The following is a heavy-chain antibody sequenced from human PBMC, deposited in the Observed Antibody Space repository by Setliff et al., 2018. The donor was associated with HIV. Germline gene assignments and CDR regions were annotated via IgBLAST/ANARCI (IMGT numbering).Heavy chain of an antibody. J-gene: IGHJ4*02. CDR3: AKEGDRYGLDLDY. Sequence: GASVKVSCKASGYIFSSYTMHWVRQAPGQRLEWMGWINTANYKTKYSQKFQGRVTITRDTSASTAYMERSSLRSEDTAVYYCAKEGDRYGLDLDYWGQGTLVTVSS. V-gene: IGHV1-3*04. CDR1: GYIFSSYT. CDR2: INTANYKT. D-gene: IGHD5-18*01.